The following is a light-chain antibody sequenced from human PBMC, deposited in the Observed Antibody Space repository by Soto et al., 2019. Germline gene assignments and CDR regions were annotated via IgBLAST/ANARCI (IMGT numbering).Light chain of an antibody. Sequence: QSALTQPPSASGTPGQRVTISCSGSSSNIGSLSVDWYQHLPGTAPKLLIYSDYQRPSGVPDRFSGSKSGTSASLAISGLQSEDDADYYGAAWNGTLNGLYVFGTGTKVTVL. CDR1: SSNIGSLS. CDR2: SDY. V-gene: IGLV1-44*01. J-gene: IGLJ1*01. CDR3: AAWNGTLNGLYV.